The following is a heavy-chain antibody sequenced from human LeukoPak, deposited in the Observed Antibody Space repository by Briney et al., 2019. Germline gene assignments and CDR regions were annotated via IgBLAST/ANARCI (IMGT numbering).Heavy chain of an antibody. J-gene: IGHJ4*02. V-gene: IGHV3-21*01. Sequence: GGSLRLSCAASGFTFSSYSMKWVRQDPGKGLEWVSSISSSSSYIYYADSVKGRFTISRDNAKNSLYLQMNSLRAEDTAVYYCARVARAARLSYYFDYWGQGTLVTVSS. D-gene: IGHD6-6*01. CDR1: GFTFSSYS. CDR3: ARVARAARLSYYFDY. CDR2: ISSSSSYI.